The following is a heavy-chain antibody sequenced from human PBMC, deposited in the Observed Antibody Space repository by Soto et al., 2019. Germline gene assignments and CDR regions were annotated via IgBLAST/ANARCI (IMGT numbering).Heavy chain of an antibody. V-gene: IGHV4-31*02. CDR2: IYYNGNT. D-gene: IGHD1-26*01. CDR3: AIHPPSMGWLDP. Sequence: WTWSRHHPGKGLEWLGSIYYNGNTIYNPSLKSRVIISEDPSKNQFSLKLISVTAADTAVYYCAIHPPSMGWLDPWGQGILVTVSS. J-gene: IGHJ5*02.